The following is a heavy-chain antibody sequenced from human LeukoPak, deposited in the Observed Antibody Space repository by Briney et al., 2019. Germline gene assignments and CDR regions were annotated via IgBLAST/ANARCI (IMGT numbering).Heavy chain of an antibody. Sequence: TSETLSLTCTVSGYSISSGYYWGWIRQPPGKGLEWIGSIYHSGSTYYNPSLKSRVTISVDTSKNQFSLKLSSVTAADTAVYYCARSMVRGVPGYRMVWGQGTTVTVSS. CDR3: ARSMVRGVPGYRMV. CDR2: IYHSGST. J-gene: IGHJ6*02. CDR1: GYSISSGYY. D-gene: IGHD3-10*01. V-gene: IGHV4-38-2*02.